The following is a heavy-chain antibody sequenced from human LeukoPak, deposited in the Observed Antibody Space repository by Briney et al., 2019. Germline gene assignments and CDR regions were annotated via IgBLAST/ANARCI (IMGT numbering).Heavy chain of an antibody. CDR2: IFYGGST. V-gene: IGHV4-39*07. J-gene: IGHJ4*02. CDR3: ARATTDYYDSSGYQYYFDY. CDR1: GGSISSNSYY. Sequence: PSETLSLTCTVSGGSISSNSYYWGWIRQPPGKGLEWIGSIFYGGSTNYNPSLKSRVTISVDKSKNQFSLKLSSVTAADTAVYYCARATTDYYDSSGYQYYFDYWGQGTLVTVSS. D-gene: IGHD3-22*01.